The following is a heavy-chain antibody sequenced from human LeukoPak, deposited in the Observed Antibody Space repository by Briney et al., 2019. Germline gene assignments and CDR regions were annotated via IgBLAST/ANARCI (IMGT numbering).Heavy chain of an antibody. D-gene: IGHD6-19*01. CDR1: GGTFSSYA. Sequence: GASVKVSCKASGGTFSSYAISWVRQAPGQGLEWMGRIIPIFGIANYAQKFQGRVTITADKSTSTAYMELSSLRSEDTAVYYCARGARYSSGWSPFDYWGQGTLVTVSS. CDR3: ARGARYSSGWSPFDY. J-gene: IGHJ4*02. V-gene: IGHV1-69*04. CDR2: IIPIFGIA.